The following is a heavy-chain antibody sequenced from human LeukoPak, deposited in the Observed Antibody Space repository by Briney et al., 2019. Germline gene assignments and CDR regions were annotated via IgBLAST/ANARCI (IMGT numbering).Heavy chain of an antibody. J-gene: IGHJ4*02. V-gene: IGHV4-59*01. Sequence: SETLSLTCTVSGGSFSTYYWSWIRQPPGKGLEWIGYIYYSGSANYNPSLKSRVTISVDTSKNQFCLKLSSVPAADTAVYYCARSYGSGNYFDYWGQGTLVTVSS. CDR2: IYYSGSA. CDR1: GGSFSTYY. D-gene: IGHD3-10*01. CDR3: ARSYGSGNYFDY.